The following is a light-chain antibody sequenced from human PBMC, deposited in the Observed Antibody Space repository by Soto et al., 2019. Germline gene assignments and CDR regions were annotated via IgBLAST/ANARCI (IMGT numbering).Light chain of an antibody. V-gene: IGLV2-14*01. J-gene: IGLJ1*01. Sequence: QSVLTQPASVSGPPGQSITISCTGTSSDVGGYNYVSWYQQHPGKAPKFMIYDVSNRPSGVPNRFSGSKSGNTASLTISGLQAEDEADYYCSSYTTSNTRQIVFGTGTRSPS. CDR2: DVS. CDR1: SSDVGGYNY. CDR3: SSYTTSNTRQIV.